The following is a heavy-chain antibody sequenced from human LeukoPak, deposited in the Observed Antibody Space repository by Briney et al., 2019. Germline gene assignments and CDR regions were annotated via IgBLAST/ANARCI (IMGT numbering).Heavy chain of an antibody. CDR1: GFPFSTHS. CDR2: ISAGGDFV. V-gene: IGHV3-21*01. D-gene: IGHD3-22*01. CDR3: VRDKYDRSNYAYFYS. J-gene: IGHJ5*01. Sequence: GGSLRLSCAASGFPFSTHSLNWVRQAPGKGLEWVSSISAGGDFVYYGDSVKGRFTMSRDNAKNSLHLQMDSLTAEDTAVYYCVRDKYDRSNYAYFYSWGHETLVTVSS.